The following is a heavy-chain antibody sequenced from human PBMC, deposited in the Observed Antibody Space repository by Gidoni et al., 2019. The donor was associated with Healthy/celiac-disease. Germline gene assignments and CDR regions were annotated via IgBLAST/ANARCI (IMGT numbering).Heavy chain of an antibody. CDR3: VKGSEDSGWYTNWFDP. V-gene: IGHV3-9*01. Sequence: EVQLVESGGVLVQPGRSLRLSCAASGFTFDDSAMHWVRQAPGKGLEWVSGISWNSGSIGYADSVKGRFTISRDNAKNSLYLHMNSLRPEDTALYYCVKGSEDSGWYTNWFDPWGQGTLVTVSS. CDR1: GFTFDDSA. J-gene: IGHJ5*02. CDR2: ISWNSGSI. D-gene: IGHD6-19*01.